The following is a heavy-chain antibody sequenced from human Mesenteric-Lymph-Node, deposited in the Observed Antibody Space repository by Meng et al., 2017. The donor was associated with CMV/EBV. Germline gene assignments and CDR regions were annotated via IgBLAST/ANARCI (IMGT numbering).Heavy chain of an antibody. CDR2: VQYDGSSE. D-gene: IGHD6-6*01. J-gene: IGHJ4*02. V-gene: IGHV3-30*02. CDR3: ARDPDIAARPVFDY. CDR1: GFAFRNYA. Sequence: GESLKISCTASGFAFRNYAMYWVRQAPGKGLEWVAYVQYDGSSEKYADPVQGRFTISRDNAKNSLYLQMNSLRAEDTAVYYCARDPDIAARPVFDYWGQGTLVTVSS.